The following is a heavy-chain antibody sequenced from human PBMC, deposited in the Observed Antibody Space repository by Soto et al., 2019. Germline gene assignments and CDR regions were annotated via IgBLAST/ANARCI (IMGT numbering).Heavy chain of an antibody. V-gene: IGHV1-8*01. D-gene: IGHD1-26*01. CDR3: AREVGAGRFDP. CDR2: MNPNSGNT. CDR1: GYTFTSND. J-gene: IGHJ5*02. Sequence: GASVKVSCKASGYTFTSNDIKWVRQATGQGLEWMGWMNPNSGNTGYAQKFQGRVTMTRNTSISTAYMELSSLRCEDPAVYYCAREVGAGRFDPWGQGILVTVSS.